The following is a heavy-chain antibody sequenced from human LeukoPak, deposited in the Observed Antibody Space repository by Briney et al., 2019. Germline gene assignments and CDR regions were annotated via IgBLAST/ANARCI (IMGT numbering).Heavy chain of an antibody. CDR2: ISAYNGNT. D-gene: IGHD5-12*01. Sequence: ASVKVSCKASGYTFTSYVISWVRQAPGQGLEWIGWISAYNGNTNYAQKLQGRVTMTTDTSTTTAYMELRSLRSDDTAVYYCARGRPIVATTLDYYYYMDVWGKGTTVTVSS. V-gene: IGHV1-18*01. CDR3: ARGRPIVATTLDYYYYMDV. J-gene: IGHJ6*03. CDR1: GYTFTSYV.